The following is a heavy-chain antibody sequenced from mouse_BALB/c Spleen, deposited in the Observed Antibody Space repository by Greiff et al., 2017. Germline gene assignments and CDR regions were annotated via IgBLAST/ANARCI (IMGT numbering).Heavy chain of an antibody. D-gene: IGHD2-14*01. V-gene: IGHV2-9*02. CDR1: GFSLTSYG. CDR3: ARVRPYRYDVGFDY. J-gene: IGHJ2*01. CDR2: IWAGGST. Sequence: VKLQESGPGLVAPSQSLSITCTVSGFSLTSYGVHWVRQPPGKGLEWLGVIWAGGSTNYNSALMSRLSISKDNSKSQVFLKMNSLQTDDTAMYYCARVRPYRYDVGFDYWGQGTTLTVSS.